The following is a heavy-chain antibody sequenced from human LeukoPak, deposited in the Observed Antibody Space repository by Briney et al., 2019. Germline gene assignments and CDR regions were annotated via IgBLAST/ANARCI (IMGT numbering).Heavy chain of an antibody. Sequence: GGSLRLSCAASGFTFGSNWMTWVRQAPEKGLEWVAKIKPDGSDEDYMDSVKGRFTISRDNAKNLLYLQMTGLRAEDTAVYYCARNTVAAAGDSWGQGTLVTVSS. CDR2: IKPDGSDE. CDR3: ARNTVAAAGDS. V-gene: IGHV3-7*01. J-gene: IGHJ4*02. CDR1: GFTFGSNW. D-gene: IGHD6-13*01.